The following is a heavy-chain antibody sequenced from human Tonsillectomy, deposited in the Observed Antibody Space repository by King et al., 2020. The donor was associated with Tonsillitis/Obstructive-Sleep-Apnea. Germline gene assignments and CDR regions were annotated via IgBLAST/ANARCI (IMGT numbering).Heavy chain of an antibody. CDR3: ARDRPYIAAAMNF. CDR2: ISSSGSSI. V-gene: IGHV3-48*02. CDR1: GFRFSSYS. J-gene: IGHJ4*02. D-gene: IGHD6-13*01. Sequence: VQLVESGGGLAQPGGSLRLSCAVSGFRFSSYSMNWVRQAPGKGLEGVSYISSSGSSIHYADSAKGRFIIAIDNTKNSLDLQMNSLKDEDSGIYYCARDRPYIAAAMNFWGQGTLVIVSS.